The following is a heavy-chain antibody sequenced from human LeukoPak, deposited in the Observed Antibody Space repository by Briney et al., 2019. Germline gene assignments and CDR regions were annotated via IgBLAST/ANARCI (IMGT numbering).Heavy chain of an antibody. V-gene: IGHV3-48*03. CDR2: ISRSGSSI. CDR3: ASTRKGGVPSFDY. J-gene: IGHJ4*02. D-gene: IGHD3-16*01. CDR1: GFTFSIYE. Sequence: PGGSLRLSCAASGFTFSIYEMNWVRQAPGKGLESISYISRSGSSIDYTDSVKGRFTISRDNAKNSLYLQMNSLRAEDTAVYYCASTRKGGVPSFDYWGQGTLVTVSS.